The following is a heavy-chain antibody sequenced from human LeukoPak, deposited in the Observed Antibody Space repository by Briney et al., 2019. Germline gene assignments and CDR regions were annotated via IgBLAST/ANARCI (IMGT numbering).Heavy chain of an antibody. Sequence: SETLSLTCAVYGGSFSGYYWSWIRQPPGKGLEWIGEINHSGSTNYNPSLKSRVTISVDTSKNHFSLKLSSVTAADTAVYYCARVRGDCSSTSCFPSGYYYYMDVWGKGTTVTVSS. CDR3: ARVRGDCSSTSCFPSGYYYYMDV. J-gene: IGHJ6*03. D-gene: IGHD2-2*01. CDR1: GGSFSGYY. CDR2: INHSGST. V-gene: IGHV4-34*01.